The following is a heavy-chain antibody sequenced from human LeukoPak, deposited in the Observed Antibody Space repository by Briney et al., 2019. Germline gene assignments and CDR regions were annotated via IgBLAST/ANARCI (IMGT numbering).Heavy chain of an antibody. CDR1: GFTFSSYA. J-gene: IGHJ4*02. D-gene: IGHD2-2*01. Sequence: GGSLRLSCAASGFTFSSYAMSWVRQAPGKGLEWVSGVSGNGAGTYYADSVKGRSTMSRDDSKNTLFLQMNSLRAEDTAVYYCAKRGCDTTTCSYYFDYWGRGTLVTVSS. CDR3: AKRGCDTTTCSYYFDY. CDR2: VSGNGAGT. V-gene: IGHV3-23*01.